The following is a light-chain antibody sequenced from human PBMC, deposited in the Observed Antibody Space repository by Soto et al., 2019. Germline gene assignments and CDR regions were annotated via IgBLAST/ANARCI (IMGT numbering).Light chain of an antibody. J-gene: IGKJ2*01. Sequence: EIVMTQSPATLSVSPGERATLSCRASQSVSSNLACYQQKPGQAPRLLIYGASTRATGIPARFSGSGSGTDFSLTLSIMQSAFFAVYYCQQYNNWPPYTFGQRTKLDIK. V-gene: IGKV3-15*01. CDR2: GAS. CDR1: QSVSSN. CDR3: QQYNNWPPYT.